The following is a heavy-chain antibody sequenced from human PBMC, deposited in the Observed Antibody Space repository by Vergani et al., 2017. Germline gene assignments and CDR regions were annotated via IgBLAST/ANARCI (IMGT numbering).Heavy chain of an antibody. V-gene: IGHV1-46*03. D-gene: IGHD3-22*01. CDR2: INPSGGST. CDR1: GYTFTSYY. CDR3: ARVGPSDDPPHLSSGHSRAFDI. Sequence: QVQLVQSGAEVKKPGASVKVSCKASGYTFTSYYMHWVRQAPGQGLEWMGIINPSGGSTSYAQKFQGRVTMTRDTSTSTVYMELSSLRSEDTAVYYCARVGPSDDPPHLSSGHSRAFDIWGQGTMVTDSS. J-gene: IGHJ3*02.